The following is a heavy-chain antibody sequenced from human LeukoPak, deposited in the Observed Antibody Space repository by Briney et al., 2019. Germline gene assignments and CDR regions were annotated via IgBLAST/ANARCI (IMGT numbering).Heavy chain of an antibody. D-gene: IGHD3-22*01. V-gene: IGHV3-23*01. CDR2: ISDRGGSK. CDR1: GTTLSNYG. Sequence: GGSLRLAWAVSGTTLSNYGTSWVRQSPGKGLEWVAGISDRGGSKKYADSVKGRFTISRDNPKNALYLQMNSLRVEDTAVYFCAKRGVVIRVILVGFHKQAYYFDSWGQGALVTVSS. J-gene: IGHJ4*02. CDR3: AKRGVVIRVILVGFHKQAYYFDS.